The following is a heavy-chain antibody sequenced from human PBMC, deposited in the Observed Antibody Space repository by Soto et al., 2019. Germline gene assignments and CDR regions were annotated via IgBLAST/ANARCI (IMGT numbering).Heavy chain of an antibody. Sequence: SETLSLTCSVSGVSISSGGYFWSWIRQHPDKGLEWIGYIYDSGTTYYNPSLKSRATMSIDTSENHVSLNLTSVTVADTAVYFCARDGGGFRSFDPWGHG. CDR1: GVSISSGGYF. V-gene: IGHV4-31*02. CDR2: IYDSGTT. J-gene: IGHJ5*02. D-gene: IGHD3-16*02. CDR3: ARDGGGFRSFDP.